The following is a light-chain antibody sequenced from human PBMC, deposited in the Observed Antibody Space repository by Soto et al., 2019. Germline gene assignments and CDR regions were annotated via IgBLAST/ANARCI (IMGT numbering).Light chain of an antibody. CDR2: AES. V-gene: IGKV1-12*01. Sequence: ASQGISSYLAWYQQKTGKAPKIXIYAESTLQSGVPSRFSGSGSGTDFNLTISSLQSEDFATYYCQKTNSFPLTFGRGTRLEIK. J-gene: IGKJ5*01. CDR1: QGISSY. CDR3: QKTNSFPLT.